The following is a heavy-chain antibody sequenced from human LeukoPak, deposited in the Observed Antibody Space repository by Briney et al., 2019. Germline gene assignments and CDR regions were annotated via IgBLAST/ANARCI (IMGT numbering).Heavy chain of an antibody. CDR1: GFTFSSYW. CDR3: ARDRIGGMDV. J-gene: IGHJ6*04. D-gene: IGHD4-23*01. V-gene: IGHV3-7*01. Sequence: PGGSLRLSCAASGFTFSSYWMSWVRQAPGKGLEWVASIKEDGSEKYNLESLKGRFTISRDNAKNSLYLQMNTLRVEDTAVYYCARDRIGGMDVWGKGTTVTVSP. CDR2: IKEDGSEK.